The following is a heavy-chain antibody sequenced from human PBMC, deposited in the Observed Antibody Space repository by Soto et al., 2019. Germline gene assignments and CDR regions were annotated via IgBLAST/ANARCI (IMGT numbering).Heavy chain of an antibody. V-gene: IGHV3-33*08. Sequence: GGSLRLSCAASEFTFSSYPMTWVRQTPGEGLDWVAVISNDGSNKYYADSVKGRFTISRDNSKNTLYLQMNSLRAEDTAVYYCARDTGIAVAGSNYYYYGMAVWGQGTTVTVSS. CDR3: ARDTGIAVAGSNYYYYGMAV. CDR2: ISNDGSNK. J-gene: IGHJ6*02. CDR1: EFTFSSYP. D-gene: IGHD6-19*01.